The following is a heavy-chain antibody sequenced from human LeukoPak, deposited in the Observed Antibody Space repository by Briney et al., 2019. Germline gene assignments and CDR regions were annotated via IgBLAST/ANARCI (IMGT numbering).Heavy chain of an antibody. CDR1: GASVSSDC. CDR3: AGACSSTWRNPFDF. D-gene: IGHD6-13*01. Sequence: KPSQTLAITSSVPGASVSSDCLGWSLQPPIMKMYLLPYIYFSGSSNYNPPLKSRLTLSVDTPKTQFSLKLNSVTAADTAVYYCAGACSSTWRNPFDFWGQGTLVTVSS. V-gene: IGHV4-59*08. J-gene: IGHJ4*02. CDR2: IYFSGSS.